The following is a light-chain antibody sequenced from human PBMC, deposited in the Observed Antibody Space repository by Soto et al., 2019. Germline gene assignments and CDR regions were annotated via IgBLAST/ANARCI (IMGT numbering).Light chain of an antibody. V-gene: IGKV3-15*01. CDR1: QSVSSN. Sequence: EVVMTQSPATVSLSPGERATLSCRASQSVSSNLAWYQQKPGQAPRLLIYGASTRATGTPARFSGSGSGTEFTLTISSLQSEDFAVYYCQQYNSWPPYTFGQGTKLEIK. CDR2: GAS. J-gene: IGKJ2*01. CDR3: QQYNSWPPYT.